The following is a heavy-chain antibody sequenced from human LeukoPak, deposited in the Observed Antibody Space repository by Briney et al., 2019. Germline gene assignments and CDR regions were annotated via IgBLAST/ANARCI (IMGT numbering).Heavy chain of an antibody. J-gene: IGHJ1*01. Sequence: GASVKVSCKASGYTFTSYGISWVRQAPGQGLEWMGWISAYNGNTNYAQKFQGRVTMTRDTSISTAYMELSRLRSDDTAVYYCARAVSSYYDSSGYFAKLGYFQHWGQGTLVTVSS. D-gene: IGHD3-22*01. CDR3: ARAVSSYYDSSGYFAKLGYFQH. CDR1: GYTFTSYG. CDR2: ISAYNGNT. V-gene: IGHV1-18*01.